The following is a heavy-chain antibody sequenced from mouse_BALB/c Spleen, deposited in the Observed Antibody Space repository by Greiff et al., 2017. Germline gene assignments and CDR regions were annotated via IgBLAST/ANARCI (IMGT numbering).Heavy chain of an antibody. CDR1: GYTFTDYE. CDR3: TRTVRRYAMDY. CDR2: IDPETGGT. V-gene: IGHV1-15*01. D-gene: IGHD1-1*01. J-gene: IGHJ4*01. Sequence: QVQLKQSGAELVRPGASVTLSCKASGYTFTDYEMHWVKQTPVHGLEWIGAIDPETGGTAYNQKFKGKATLTADKSSSTAYMELRSLTSEDSAVYYCTRTVRRYAMDYWGQGTSVTVSS.